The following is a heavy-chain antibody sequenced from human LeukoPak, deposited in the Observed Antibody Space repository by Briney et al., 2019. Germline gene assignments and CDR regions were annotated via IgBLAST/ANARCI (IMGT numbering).Heavy chain of an antibody. CDR3: ARGHSSGYYLKY. V-gene: IGHV3-21*05. J-gene: IGHJ4*02. D-gene: IGHD3-22*01. Sequence: KAGGSLRLSCAASGFTFSSYSMNWVRQAPGKGLEWVSYVSGSSSYIDYADSVRGRFTISREKAKNSVYLQMKSLRAEDTAVYYCARGHSSGYYLKYWGQGTLVTVSS. CDR2: VSGSSSYI. CDR1: GFTFSSYS.